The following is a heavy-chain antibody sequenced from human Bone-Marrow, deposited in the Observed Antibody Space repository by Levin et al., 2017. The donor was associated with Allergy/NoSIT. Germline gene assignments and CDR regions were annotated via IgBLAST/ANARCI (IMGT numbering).Heavy chain of an antibody. Sequence: GESLKISCEASGFTFSNFWMYWVRQAPGKGLVWVSRINGEGDSTTYADSVKGRFTISRDNAKNTVYLQMSSLGVEDTAVYYCARGYSGSGRAYWGQGTLVTVSS. CDR2: INGEGDST. J-gene: IGHJ4*02. CDR3: ARGYSGSGRAY. CDR1: GFTFSNFW. V-gene: IGHV3-74*01. D-gene: IGHD3-10*01.